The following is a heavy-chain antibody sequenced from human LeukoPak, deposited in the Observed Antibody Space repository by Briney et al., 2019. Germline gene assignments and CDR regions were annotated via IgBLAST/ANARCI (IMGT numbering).Heavy chain of an antibody. D-gene: IGHD6-19*01. CDR3: ARDGEEVAGFDC. CDR1: GGSISTYY. J-gene: IGHJ4*02. V-gene: IGHV4-4*07. CDR2: IYTTGST. Sequence: SETLSLTCTVSGGSISTYYWSWIRQSAGQGLEWIGRIYTTGSTDYNPSLKSRVTISVDTSQNQFSLKLTSVTAADTAVYYCARDGEEVAGFDCWGQGTLVIVSS.